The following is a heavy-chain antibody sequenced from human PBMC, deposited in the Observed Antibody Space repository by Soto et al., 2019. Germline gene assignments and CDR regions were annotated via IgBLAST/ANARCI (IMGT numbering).Heavy chain of an antibody. V-gene: IGHV3-30-3*01. CDR1: GFTFSSYA. Sequence: GGSLRLSCAASGFTFSSYAMHWVRQAPGKGLEWVAVISYDGSNKYYADSVKGRFTISRDNSKNTLYLQMNSLRAEDTVVNDCASRITMVRGVIGPPDYWGQGTLVTVSS. D-gene: IGHD3-10*01. CDR3: ASRITMVRGVIGPPDY. J-gene: IGHJ4*02. CDR2: ISYDGSNK.